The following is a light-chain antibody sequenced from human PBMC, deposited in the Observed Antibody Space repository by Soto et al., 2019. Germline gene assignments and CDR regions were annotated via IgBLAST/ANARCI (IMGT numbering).Light chain of an antibody. V-gene: IGLV2-14*01. CDR3: SSYASSSTPYV. Sequence: QSALTQPASVSGSPGQSITISCTGTSSDVGDYNYVSWYQQHPGKAPKLMIYEVSNRPSGVSNRFSGSKSGNTASLTISGLQGEDEADYYCSSYASSSTPYVFGTGTKLTVL. J-gene: IGLJ1*01. CDR1: SSDVGDYNY. CDR2: EVS.